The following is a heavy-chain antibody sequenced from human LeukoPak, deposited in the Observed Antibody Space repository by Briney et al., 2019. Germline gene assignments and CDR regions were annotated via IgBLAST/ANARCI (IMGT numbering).Heavy chain of an antibody. CDR2: ISAYNGNT. D-gene: IGHD6-19*01. J-gene: IGHJ4*02. CDR3: ARDGGIAVAGTVDY. V-gene: IGHV1-18*01. Sequence: GASVNVSCKASGHTFPSYGISWVGPAPGQGLEWMGWISAYNGNTNFAQKFQSRVTMTTDTSTSTAYMELRSLRSDDTAVYYCARDGGIAVAGTVDYWGQGTLVTVSS. CDR1: GHTFPSYG.